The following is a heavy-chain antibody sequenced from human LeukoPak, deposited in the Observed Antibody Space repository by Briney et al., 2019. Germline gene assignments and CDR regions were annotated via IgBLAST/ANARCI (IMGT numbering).Heavy chain of an antibody. D-gene: IGHD3-22*01. J-gene: IGHJ6*02. V-gene: IGHV1-2*02. CDR2: INPNSGGT. Sequence: ASVKVSCKASGYTFTGYYMHWVRQAPGQGLEWMGRINPNSGGTNYAQKFQGRVTMTRDTSISTAYMELSRLRSDDTAVYYCARGIYDSSGYYYGYYYGMDVWGQGTTVTVSS. CDR3: ARGIYDSSGYYYGYYYGMDV. CDR1: GYTFTGYY.